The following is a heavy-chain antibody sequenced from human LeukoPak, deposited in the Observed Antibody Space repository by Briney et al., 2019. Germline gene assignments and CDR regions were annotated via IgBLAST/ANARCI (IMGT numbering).Heavy chain of an antibody. J-gene: IGHJ6*02. CDR2: ISRSGTFI. CDR3: AREARGSGKSGMDG. V-gene: IGHV3-48*03. Sequence: PGGSLRLSCVASEFTFSSYKMNWVRQAPGKGLEWVSYISRSGTFIYYADSVKGRFTISRDNAKNSLYLQMNSLRAEDTAVYYCAREARGSGKSGMDGWGQGTTVTVSS. CDR1: EFTFSSYK. D-gene: IGHD3-10*01.